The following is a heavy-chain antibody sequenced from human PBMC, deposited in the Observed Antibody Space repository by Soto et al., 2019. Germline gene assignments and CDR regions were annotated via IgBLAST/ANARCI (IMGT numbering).Heavy chain of an antibody. V-gene: IGHV3-11*01. CDR1: GITFSDCY. Sequence: QVQLVESGGGLVKPGGSLRLSCAASGITFSDCYMNWIRQAPGKGLDWVSYMSSSGDRINYAGSVRGRFTVSRDNAKNYLYLQMNSLRAEDTAMYYCARVRFGQWGYDMDGWGQGTTVTVS. CDR2: MSSSGDRI. D-gene: IGHD3-10*01. J-gene: IGHJ6*02. CDR3: ARVRFGQWGYDMDG.